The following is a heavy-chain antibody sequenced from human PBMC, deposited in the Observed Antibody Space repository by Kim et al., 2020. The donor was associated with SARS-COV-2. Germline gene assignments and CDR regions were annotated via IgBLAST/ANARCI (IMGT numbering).Heavy chain of an antibody. D-gene: IGHD3-10*01. CDR3: ARGVDYGSGDFYYYYYYGMDV. J-gene: IGHJ6*02. CDR1: GFTFSDYY. CDR2: ISSSGSTI. Sequence: GGSLRLSCAASGFTFSDYYMSWIRQAPGKGLEWVSYISSSGSTIYYADSVKGRFTISRDNAKNSLYLQMNSLRAEDTAVYYCARGVDYGSGDFYYYYYYGMDVWGQGTTVTVSS. V-gene: IGHV3-11*04.